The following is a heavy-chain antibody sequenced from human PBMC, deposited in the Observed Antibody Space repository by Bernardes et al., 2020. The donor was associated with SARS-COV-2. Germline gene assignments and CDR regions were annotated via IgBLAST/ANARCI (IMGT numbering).Heavy chain of an antibody. J-gene: IGHJ4*02. V-gene: IGHV3-7*04. D-gene: IGHD1-26*01. Sequence: GGSLRLSCVASGFTFSRFLMTWVRQAPGKGLEWVANINEDGREKYYVDSVRDRFTISRDNAKNSVFLQMNSLRADDTAVYYCARVNMASPEPPDEWGYWGQGILVTVSS. CDR1: GFTFSRFL. CDR2: INEDGREK. CDR3: ARVNMASPEPPDEWGY.